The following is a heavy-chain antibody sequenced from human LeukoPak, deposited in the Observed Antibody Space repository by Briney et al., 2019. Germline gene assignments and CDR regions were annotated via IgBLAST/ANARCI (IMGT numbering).Heavy chain of an antibody. D-gene: IGHD3-10*01. Sequence: GGSLRLSCAASGFTFSSYWMHWVSQAPGKGLEWVSGINWNGGSTGYADSVKGRFTISRDNAKNSLYLQMNSLRAEDTALYHCAREAHYGSGSYVVFNWFDPWGQGTLVTVSS. J-gene: IGHJ5*02. V-gene: IGHV3-20*01. CDR3: AREAHYGSGSYVVFNWFDP. CDR2: INWNGGST. CDR1: GFTFSSYW.